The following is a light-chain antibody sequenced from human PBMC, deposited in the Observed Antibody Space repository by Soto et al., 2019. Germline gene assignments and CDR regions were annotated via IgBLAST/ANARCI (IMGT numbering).Light chain of an antibody. Sequence: QSALTQPPSSSGSPGQSVTISCTGTSSDVGVYNYVSWYQQHPGKAPKLMIYEVSKRPSGVPDRFSGSKSGTTASLTVSGLQAEDEADYYCSSFAGNNTLVFGGGTKLTVL. V-gene: IGLV2-8*01. CDR2: EVS. CDR1: SSDVGVYNY. CDR3: SSFAGNNTLV. J-gene: IGLJ2*01.